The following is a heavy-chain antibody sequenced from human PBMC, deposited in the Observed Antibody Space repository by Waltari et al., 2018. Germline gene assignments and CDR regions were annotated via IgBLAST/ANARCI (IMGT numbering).Heavy chain of an antibody. V-gene: IGHV4-31*01. D-gene: IGHD3-22*01. CDR2: IYYSGST. J-gene: IGHJ4*02. CDR3: ARAPRYYDSSGYKTSHFDY. CDR1: GGSISSGGYY. Sequence: QVQLQESGPGLVKPSQTLSLTCTVSGGSISSGGYYWSWIRQHPGKGLEWIGYIYYSGSTDYNPSLKSLCTISVDTSKNQFSLKLSAVTAADTAVYYCARAPRYYDSSGYKTSHFDYWGQGTLVTVSS.